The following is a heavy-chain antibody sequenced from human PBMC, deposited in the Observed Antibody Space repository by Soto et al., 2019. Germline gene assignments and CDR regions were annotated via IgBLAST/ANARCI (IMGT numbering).Heavy chain of an antibody. Sequence: ASVKVSCKASGYTFTSYDINWVRQATGQGLEWMGWINPNSGNTGYAQKFQGRVTMTRNASISTAYMELSILRSEDTAVYYCARGVSSSWYGYYYYYGMDVWGQGTMVTVSS. J-gene: IGHJ6*02. CDR3: ARGVSSSWYGYYYYYGMDV. D-gene: IGHD6-13*01. CDR1: GYTFTSYD. CDR2: INPNSGNT. V-gene: IGHV1-8*01.